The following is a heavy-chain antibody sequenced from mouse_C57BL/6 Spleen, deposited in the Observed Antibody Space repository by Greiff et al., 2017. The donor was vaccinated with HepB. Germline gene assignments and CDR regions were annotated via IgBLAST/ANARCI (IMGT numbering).Heavy chain of an antibody. CDR2: ISSGGSYT. CDR3: ATLLRSFMDY. D-gene: IGHD1-1*01. V-gene: IGHV5-6*02. Sequence: DVKLVESGGDLVKPGGSLKLSCAASGFTFSSYGMSWVRQTPDKRLEWVATISSGGSYTCYPDSVKGRFTISRDNAKNTLYLQMSSLKSEDTAMYYCATLLRSFMDYWGQGTSVTVSS. J-gene: IGHJ4*01. CDR1: GFTFSSYG.